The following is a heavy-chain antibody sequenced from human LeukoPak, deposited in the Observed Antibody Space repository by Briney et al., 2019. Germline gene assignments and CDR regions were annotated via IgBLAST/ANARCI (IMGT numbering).Heavy chain of an antibody. Sequence: GRSLRLSCAASGFTFSSYDMHWVRQAPGKGLEWVAVISYDGNDKHYADSVKGRFTISRDNSKNTLYLQMNSLRVEGTAVYYCAKDQYDYVRGEFDYWGQGTLVTVSS. J-gene: IGHJ4*02. CDR1: GFTFSSYD. V-gene: IGHV3-30*18. D-gene: IGHD3-16*01. CDR2: ISYDGNDK. CDR3: AKDQYDYVRGEFDY.